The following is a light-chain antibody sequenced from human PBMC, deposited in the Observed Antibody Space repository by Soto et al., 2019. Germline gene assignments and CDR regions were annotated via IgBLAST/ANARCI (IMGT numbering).Light chain of an antibody. CDR3: QQNFSIPIT. CDR2: AAS. J-gene: IGKJ5*01. CDR1: QSISTY. V-gene: IGKV1-39*01. Sequence: DIQITQSPASLSASLGDIVTITCRASQSISTYLNWYHQKPGKAPDLLIYAASSLKSGVPSRFSGSGSGTHFTLTITGLQPADFATYYCQQNFSIPITFGQGTRLEIK.